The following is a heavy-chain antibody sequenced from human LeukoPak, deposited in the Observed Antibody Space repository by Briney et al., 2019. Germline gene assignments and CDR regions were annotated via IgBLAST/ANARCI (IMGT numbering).Heavy chain of an antibody. D-gene: IGHD4-17*01. V-gene: IGHV4-61*02. J-gene: IGHJ1*01. CDR2: IYTSGST. CDR1: GGSVSSGSYY. Sequence: SETLSLTCTVSGGSVSSGSYYWSWIRQPAGKGLEWIGRIYTSGSTNYNPSLKSRVTISVDTSKNQFSLKLNSVTAAETAVYYCARGTTVTSSGYFQHWGQGTLVNVSS. CDR3: ARGTTVTSSGYFQH.